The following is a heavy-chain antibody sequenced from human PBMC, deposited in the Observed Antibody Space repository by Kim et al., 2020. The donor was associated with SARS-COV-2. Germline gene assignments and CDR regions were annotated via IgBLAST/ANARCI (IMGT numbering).Heavy chain of an antibody. J-gene: IGHJ5*02. D-gene: IGHD6-19*01. CDR3: ARGYSSGWYERWFDP. Sequence: QKFQGGVTMTRDTSTSTVYMELSSLRSEDTAVYYCARGYSSGWYERWFDPWGQGTLVTVSS. V-gene: IGHV1-46*01.